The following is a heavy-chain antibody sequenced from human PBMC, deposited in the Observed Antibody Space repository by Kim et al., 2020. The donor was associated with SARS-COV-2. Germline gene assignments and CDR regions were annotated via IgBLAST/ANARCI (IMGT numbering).Heavy chain of an antibody. CDR1: GGSFSGYY. Sequence: SETLSLTCAVYGGSFSGYYWSWIRQPPGKGLEWIGEINHSGSTNYNPSLKSRVTISVDTSKNQFSLKLSSVTAADTAVYYCARGFPRTTHQKMAFDIWGQGTMVTVSS. CDR3: ARGFPRTTHQKMAFDI. V-gene: IGHV4-34*01. J-gene: IGHJ3*02. CDR2: INHSGST.